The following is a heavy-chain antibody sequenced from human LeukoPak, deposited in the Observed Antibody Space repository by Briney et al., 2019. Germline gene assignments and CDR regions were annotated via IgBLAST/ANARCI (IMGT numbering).Heavy chain of an antibody. CDR3: TRVRVVVPSAFDYCDF. CDR1: GFTFSSYG. Sequence: PGGSLRLSCAASGFTFSSYGMHWVRQAPGKGLEWVANINPYGSDTYYADSVKGRFTISRDNAENSLYLQMNSLRAEDTAVYYCTRVRVVVPSAFDYCDFWGQGTPVTVSS. CDR2: INPYGSDT. V-gene: IGHV3-7*01. J-gene: IGHJ4*02. D-gene: IGHD2-2*01.